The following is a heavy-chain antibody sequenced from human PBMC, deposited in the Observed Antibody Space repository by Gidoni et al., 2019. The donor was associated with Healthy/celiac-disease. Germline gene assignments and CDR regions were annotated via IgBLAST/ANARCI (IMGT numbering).Heavy chain of an antibody. Sequence: QVQLVESGGGVVQPGRSLSLSCAASGFTFRSYAMHWVRQAPGKGLEWVAVISYDGSNKYYADSVKGRFTISRDNSKNTLYLQMNSLRAEDTAVYYCARDITGYSSGWYWSDYWGQGTLVTVSS. D-gene: IGHD6-19*01. V-gene: IGHV3-30*04. CDR1: GFTFRSYA. CDR3: ARDITGYSSGWYWSDY. CDR2: ISYDGSNK. J-gene: IGHJ4*02.